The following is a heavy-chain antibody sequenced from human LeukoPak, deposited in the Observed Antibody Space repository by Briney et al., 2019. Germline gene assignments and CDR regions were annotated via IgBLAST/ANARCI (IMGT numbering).Heavy chain of an antibody. Sequence: GRSMRLSCAASGFTFSSYAMQWVRQAPGKGLEWVAVISYGGSNKYYADSVKGRFTLSRDNSKNTLYLQMNSLRAEDTAVYYCARVSGSWPVRYYYYGMDVWGQGTTVTVSS. CDR1: GFTFSSYA. D-gene: IGHD6-13*01. J-gene: IGHJ6*02. CDR3: ARVSGSWPVRYYYYGMDV. V-gene: IGHV3-30*04. CDR2: ISYGGSNK.